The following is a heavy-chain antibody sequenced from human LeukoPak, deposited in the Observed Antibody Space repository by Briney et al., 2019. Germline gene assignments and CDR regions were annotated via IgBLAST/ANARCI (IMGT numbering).Heavy chain of an antibody. Sequence: GGSLRLSCAASGFTFNNNYMSWVRQAPGKGLEWVSAIYVDGSTYYADSVKGRFTISRDNPKNTLFLQMDSLRAEDTAVYYCASALGSGSSFDYWGQGTLVTVSS. CDR3: ASALGSGSSFDY. CDR1: GFTFNNNY. J-gene: IGHJ4*02. D-gene: IGHD3-10*01. V-gene: IGHV3-53*01. CDR2: IYVDGST.